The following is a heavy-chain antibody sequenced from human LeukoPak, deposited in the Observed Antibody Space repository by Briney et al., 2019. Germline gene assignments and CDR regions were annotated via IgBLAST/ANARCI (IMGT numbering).Heavy chain of an antibody. Sequence: GGSLRLSCAASGFTFSNAWMSWVRQAPGKGLEWVGRIKSKTDGGTTDYAAPVKGRFTISRDDSKNTLYLQMNSLKTEDTAVYYCTTEVYSSSWYDAFDIWGQGTMVTVSS. CDR1: GFTFSNAW. CDR3: TTEVYSSSWYDAFDI. CDR2: IKSKTDGGTT. V-gene: IGHV3-15*01. J-gene: IGHJ3*02. D-gene: IGHD6-13*01.